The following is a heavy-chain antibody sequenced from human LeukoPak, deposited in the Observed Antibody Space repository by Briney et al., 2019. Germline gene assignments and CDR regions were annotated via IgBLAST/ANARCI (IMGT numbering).Heavy chain of an antibody. CDR3: ARVASGYDVFDI. D-gene: IGHD3-3*01. Sequence: RAPETLSLTCTVSGGSVSSGSYYWSWIRQPPGKGLEWIGYIYYSGSTNYNPSLKSRVTISVDTSKNQFSLKLSSVTAADTAVFYCARVASGYDVFDIWGQGTMVTVSS. V-gene: IGHV4-61*01. CDR2: IYYSGST. CDR1: GGSVSSGSYY. J-gene: IGHJ3*02.